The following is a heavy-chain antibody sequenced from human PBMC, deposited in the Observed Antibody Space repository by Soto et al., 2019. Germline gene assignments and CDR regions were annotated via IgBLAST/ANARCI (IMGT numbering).Heavy chain of an antibody. D-gene: IGHD5-12*01. CDR2: ISSSSSYI. CDR3: ARGAEWLRFSNY. V-gene: IGHV3-21*01. J-gene: IGHJ4*02. CDR1: GFTFSSYS. Sequence: GGSLRLSCAASGFTFSSYSMNWVRQAPGKGLEWVSSISSSSSYIYYADSVKGRFTISRDNAKNSLYLQMNSLRAEDTAVYYCARGAEWLRFSNYSGQGTLVTVSS.